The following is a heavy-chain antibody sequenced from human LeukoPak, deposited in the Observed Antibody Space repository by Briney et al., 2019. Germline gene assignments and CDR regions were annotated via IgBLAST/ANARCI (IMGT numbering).Heavy chain of an antibody. CDR1: GFTFSTYW. CDR2: ISTDGRTT. V-gene: IGHV3-74*01. D-gene: IGHD6-13*01. Sequence: PGGSLRLSCAAAGFTFSTYWMHWVRQAPGKGLVWVSHISTDGRTTDYADSVKGRFTISRDNTKNTLYLQMNSLTAEDTALYYCAKAAAAPSYYYYYGLDVWGQGTTVTVSS. CDR3: AKAAAAPSYYYYYGLDV. J-gene: IGHJ6*02.